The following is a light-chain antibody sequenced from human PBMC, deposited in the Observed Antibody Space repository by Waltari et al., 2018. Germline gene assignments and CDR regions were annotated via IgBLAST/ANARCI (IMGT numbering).Light chain of an antibody. Sequence: QSVLTQPPSVSGAPGQRVTIPCTGSSSNIGAGYDVNWYQQLPEKAPKPPIHGNSNRPSGGPDRISGSKSGTSASLAITGLQAEDEADYYCQSYDSSLGGSVFGGGTKLTVL. J-gene: IGLJ2*01. CDR1: SSNIGAGYD. V-gene: IGLV1-40*01. CDR2: GNS. CDR3: QSYDSSLGGSV.